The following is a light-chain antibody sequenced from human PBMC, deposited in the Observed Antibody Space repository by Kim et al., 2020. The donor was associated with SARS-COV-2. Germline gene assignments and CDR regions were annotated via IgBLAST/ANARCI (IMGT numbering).Light chain of an antibody. Sequence: DIQMTQSPSSLSASVGDRVTITCRASQSISTYLNWYQQKPGKAPLLLIYAASTLQSGVPSRFSGSGSGTDFTLTISSLQPEDFATYFCQQSHSIPYTFGQGTNLEI. CDR3: QQSHSIPYT. CDR2: AAS. V-gene: IGKV1-39*01. J-gene: IGKJ2*01. CDR1: QSISTY.